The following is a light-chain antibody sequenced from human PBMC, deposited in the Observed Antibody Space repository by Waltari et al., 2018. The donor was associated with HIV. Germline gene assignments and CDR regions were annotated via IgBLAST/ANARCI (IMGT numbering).Light chain of an antibody. J-gene: IGKJ2*01. CDR3: LQYGSSWYT. CDR1: QSVTRNF. V-gene: IGKV3-20*01. CDR2: DAS. Sequence: DIVLTQSPGTLSFFLRDSATLSCRASQSVTRNFLAWYQQKRGQAPRLLIYDASTRATGIPDRFSGGGSGTDFTLTISRLEPEDFAVYYCLQYGSSWYTFGQGTNLDI.